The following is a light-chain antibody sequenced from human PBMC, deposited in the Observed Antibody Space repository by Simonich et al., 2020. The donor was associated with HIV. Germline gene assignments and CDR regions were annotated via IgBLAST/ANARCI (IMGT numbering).Light chain of an antibody. J-gene: IGKJ2*01. Sequence: EIVLTQSPATLSVSPGESGTLSCRASQSVGSNLAWYHQKPGQAPMLLIYDSSTRATGIPARFSGSGSATEFTLTISSLQSEDFVLYYCQQYNNWPYTFGQGTKLEIK. V-gene: IGKV3-15*01. CDR2: DSS. CDR3: QQYNNWPYT. CDR1: QSVGSN.